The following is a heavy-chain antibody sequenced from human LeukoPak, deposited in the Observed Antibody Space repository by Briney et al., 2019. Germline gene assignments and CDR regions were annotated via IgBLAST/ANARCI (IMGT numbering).Heavy chain of an antibody. V-gene: IGHV1-69*04. CDR1: GGTFSSYA. CDR3: ARSIVLGDAFDI. J-gene: IGHJ3*02. CDR2: IIPILGIA. D-gene: IGHD2-15*01. Sequence: ASVKVSCKASGGTFSSYAISWVRQAPGQGLEWMGRIIPILGIANYAQKFQGRVTITADKSTSTAYMELSSLRSEDTAVYYCARSIVLGDAFDIWGQGTMVTVSS.